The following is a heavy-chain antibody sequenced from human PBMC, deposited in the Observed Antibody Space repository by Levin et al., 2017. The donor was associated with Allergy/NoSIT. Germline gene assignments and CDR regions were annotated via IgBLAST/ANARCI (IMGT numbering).Heavy chain of an antibody. V-gene: IGHV4-38-2*01. CDR1: GSSISSGYY. D-gene: IGHD3-3*01. J-gene: IGHJ1*01. CDR3: ASVGGLAAANNFQH. CDR2: IYHSGST. Sequence: SETLSLTCAVSGSSISSGYYWGWIRQPPGKGREWLGSIYHSGSTYYNPSLKSRVTISVDTSKNQFSLKLSAVTAADTAVYYCASVGGLAAANNFQHWGQGTLVTVSS.